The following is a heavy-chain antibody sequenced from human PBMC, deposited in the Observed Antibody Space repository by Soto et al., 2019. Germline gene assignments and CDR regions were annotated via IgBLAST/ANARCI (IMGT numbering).Heavy chain of an antibody. V-gene: IGHV6-1*01. D-gene: IGHD3-9*01. CDR1: GDSVSSNSAV. CDR3: VRLVGNSWLDH. J-gene: IGHJ4*02. Sequence: SQTLSLTCAISGDSVSSNSAVWNWVRQSPSRGLEWLGRTYYRSQWHYEYAVFVQSRISIDPDTSKNQFSLQLNSVTPEDTAVYYCVRLVGNSWLDHWGQGTLVTVSS. CDR2: TYYRSQWHY.